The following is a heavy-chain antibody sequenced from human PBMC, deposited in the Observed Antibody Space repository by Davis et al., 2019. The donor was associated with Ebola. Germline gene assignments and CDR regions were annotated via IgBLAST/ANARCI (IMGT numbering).Heavy chain of an antibody. J-gene: IGHJ6*02. CDR2: ISGSGGST. V-gene: IGHV3-23*01. CDR3: AKDPQKWELHYYYGMDV. Sequence: GESLKISCAASGFSFTSYSMTWVRQAPGKGLAWVSTISGSGGSTYYADSVKGRFTISRDNSKNTLYLQMNSLRAEDTAVYYCAKDPQKWELHYYYGMDVWGQGTTVTVSS. D-gene: IGHD1-26*01. CDR1: GFSFTSYS.